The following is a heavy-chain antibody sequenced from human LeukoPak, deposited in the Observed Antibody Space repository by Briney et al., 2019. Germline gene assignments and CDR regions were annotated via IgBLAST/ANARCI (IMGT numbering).Heavy chain of an antibody. CDR1: GFTFSSYS. D-gene: IGHD3-9*01. J-gene: IGHJ1*01. Sequence: GGSLRISCAASGFTFSSYSRNWVRQAPGKGLEWVSSISSSSSYIYYADSVKGRFTISRDNAKNSLYLQMNSLRAEDTAVYYCARDSPHYDILTGYYLAEYFQHWGQGTLVTVSS. CDR2: ISSSSSYI. CDR3: ARDSPHYDILTGYYLAEYFQH. V-gene: IGHV3-21*01.